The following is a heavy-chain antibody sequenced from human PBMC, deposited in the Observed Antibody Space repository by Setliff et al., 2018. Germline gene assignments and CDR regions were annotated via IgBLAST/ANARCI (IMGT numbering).Heavy chain of an antibody. CDR1: GGSVKSHY. CDR2: IYYSGTT. CDR3: ARDRTYYGSGTYTRWFDY. J-gene: IGHJ4*02. Sequence: SETLSLTCTVSGGSVKSHYWSWIRQTPEKGLEWIGSIYYSGTTYYNPSLKSPVTISIDTSKNQFSLKLSSVTAADTAVYYCARDRTYYGSGTYTRWFDYWGQGTLVTVSS. D-gene: IGHD3-10*01. V-gene: IGHV4-59*02.